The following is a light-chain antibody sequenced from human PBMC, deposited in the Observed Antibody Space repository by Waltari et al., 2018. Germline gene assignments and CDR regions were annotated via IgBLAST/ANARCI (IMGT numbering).Light chain of an antibody. Sequence: DIHMTQSPTTLSASVGDRVTTTCRASQGLTGWLAWYQQKPGKAPELLIYKTSRLESGVPSRFSGSGSQTEFTLTISSLQPDDFATYYCQQYASYWTFGQGTKVEMK. CDR1: QGLTGW. J-gene: IGKJ1*01. CDR2: KTS. CDR3: QQYASYWT. V-gene: IGKV1-5*03.